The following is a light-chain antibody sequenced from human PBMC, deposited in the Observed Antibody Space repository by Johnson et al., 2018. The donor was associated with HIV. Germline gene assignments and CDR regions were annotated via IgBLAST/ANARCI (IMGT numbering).Light chain of an antibody. CDR2: DNN. J-gene: IGLJ1*01. Sequence: QSVLTQPPSVSAAPGQKVTISCSGSSSNIGNNYVSWYQQVPGTAPKLLIYDNNKRPSGIPDRFSGSKSGSLATLGITGLQTGDEADYYCGTWDTSLRNGVFGTGTKVTVL. V-gene: IGLV1-51*01. CDR3: GTWDTSLRNGV. CDR1: SSNIGNNY.